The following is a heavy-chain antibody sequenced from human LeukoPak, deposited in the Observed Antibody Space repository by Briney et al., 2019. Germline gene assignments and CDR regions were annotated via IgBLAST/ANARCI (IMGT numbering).Heavy chain of an antibody. CDR2: MNPNSGNT. D-gene: IGHD5-18*01. CDR3: ARHGGHSYGVDY. V-gene: IGHV1-8*03. CDR1: GYTFTSYD. Sequence: ASVKVSCKASGYTFTSYDINWVRQATGQGLEWMGWMNPNSGNTGYAQKFQGRVTITRNTSISTAYMELSSLRSEDTAVHHRARHGGHSYGVDYLGQGPLVTVSS. J-gene: IGHJ4*02.